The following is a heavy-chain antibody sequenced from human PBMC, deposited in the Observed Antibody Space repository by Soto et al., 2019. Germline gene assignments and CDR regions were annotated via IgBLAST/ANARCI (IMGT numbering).Heavy chain of an antibody. D-gene: IGHD2-21*01. CDR3: TRHVADN. CDR1: GFTFSRYG. J-gene: IGHJ4*02. Sequence: GYLRFSCAASGFTFSRYGMRWVRHASWKGQKWVGRIRGKANAYATEYAASWKGRVTISRDDSKNTAYLQMNSLETEDTAVYYCTRHVADNWGQGT. CDR2: IRGKANAYAT. V-gene: IGHV3-73*01.